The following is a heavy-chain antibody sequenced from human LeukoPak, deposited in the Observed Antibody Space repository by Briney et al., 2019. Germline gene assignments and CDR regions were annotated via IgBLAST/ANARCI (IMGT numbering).Heavy chain of an antibody. CDR1: GLIFRSFS. J-gene: IGHJ3*02. Sequence: GGSLSLSCAASGLIFRSFSMPWVRQAAGRGLEGVASISSTSNHKYHADSVKGRFTISRDNDKNSLYLQMNSLRAEDTALYYCATRVTADSYDASDIWGQGTMVTVSS. CDR2: ISSTSNHK. D-gene: IGHD6-13*01. CDR3: ATRVTADSYDASDI. V-gene: IGHV3-21*06.